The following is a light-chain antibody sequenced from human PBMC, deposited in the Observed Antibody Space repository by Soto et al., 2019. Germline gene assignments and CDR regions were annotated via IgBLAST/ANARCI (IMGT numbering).Light chain of an antibody. CDR2: DVN. CDR1: SNDVGAYNY. J-gene: IGLJ1*01. V-gene: IGLV2-11*01. CDR3: CSYAGGYVFV. Sequence: SVLTQPRSVSGSPGQSVTISCTGTSNDVGAYNYVSWYQQHPGKAPKVMIYDVNRRPSGIPDRFSGSKSGNTASLTISGLQAEDEADYYCCSYAGGYVFVFGTGTKVTVL.